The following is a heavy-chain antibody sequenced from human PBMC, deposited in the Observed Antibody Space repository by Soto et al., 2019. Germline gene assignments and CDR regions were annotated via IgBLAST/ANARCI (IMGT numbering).Heavy chain of an antibody. Sequence: QVRLVESGGGVVQPGRSLRLSCTASGFSFSSYAMYWFRQPPGKGLEWVAVISHDGINKHYADSVKGRVTVSRDNSNHSLELQLNSLRGEDTAMYYCARAMYSSDYFVKWFQPWGQGTLVTVSS. J-gene: IGHJ5*02. CDR2: ISHDGINK. D-gene: IGHD6-19*01. CDR1: GFSFSSYA. V-gene: IGHV3-30-3*01. CDR3: ARAMYSSDYFVKWFQP.